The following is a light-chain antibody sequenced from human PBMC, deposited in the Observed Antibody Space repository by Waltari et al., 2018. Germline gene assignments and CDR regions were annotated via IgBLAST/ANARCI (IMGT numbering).Light chain of an antibody. J-gene: IGLJ3*02. V-gene: IGLV1-47*01. CDR3: AAWDDSLSASL. CDR2: RNE. CDR1: SFNIGGNY. Sequence: QTVLTQPPSVSGTPGQRVTISCSGSSFNIGGNYVYWFQQLPGTAPKLLIYRNEERPSGVPDRISGSKSGTSASLAISGLRSEDEAHYYCAAWDDSLSASLFGGGTKLTVL.